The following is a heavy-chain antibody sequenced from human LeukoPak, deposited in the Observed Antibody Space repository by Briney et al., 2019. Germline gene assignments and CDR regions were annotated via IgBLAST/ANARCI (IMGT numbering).Heavy chain of an antibody. CDR2: ISSSRSYI. CDR1: GFIFGSYS. Sequence: GGSLRLACAASGFIFGSYSMNWVRQAPGKVLEWVSFISSSRSYIYYGDAVKGRFTVSRDNAKNSLYLQMNSLRAEDTAVYYCARDAVVPAAIGSRPYYFDYWGQGTLVTVSS. D-gene: IGHD2-2*01. CDR3: ARDAVVPAAIGSRPYYFDY. V-gene: IGHV3-21*01. J-gene: IGHJ4*02.